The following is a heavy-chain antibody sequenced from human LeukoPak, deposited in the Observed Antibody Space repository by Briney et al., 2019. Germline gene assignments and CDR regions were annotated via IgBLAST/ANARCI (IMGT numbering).Heavy chain of an antibody. CDR3: ARGSSDIVVVPDADAFDI. D-gene: IGHD2-2*01. CDR1: GFTFSSYS. CDR2: ISSSSYI. J-gene: IGHJ3*02. V-gene: IGHV3-21*01. Sequence: GGSLRLSCAASGFTFSSYSMNWVRQAPGKGLEWVSSISSSSYIYYADSVKGRFTISRDNAKNSLYLQMNSLRAEDTAVYYCARGSSDIVVVPDADAFDIWGQGTMVTVSS.